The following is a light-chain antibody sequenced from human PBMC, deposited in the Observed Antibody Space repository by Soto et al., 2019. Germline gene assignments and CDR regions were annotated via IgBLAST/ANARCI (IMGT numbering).Light chain of an antibody. J-gene: IGLJ3*02. CDR1: SSDIGGYNY. CDR3: SSYTSSATWV. Sequence: QSVLTQPASVSGSPGQSITISGTGTSSDIGGYNYVSWYQQFPGKAPKLMISEVNNRPSGVSSRFSGSRSGNTASLTISGVQAEDEAAYYCSSYTSSATWVFGGATKPTV. V-gene: IGLV2-14*01. CDR2: EVN.